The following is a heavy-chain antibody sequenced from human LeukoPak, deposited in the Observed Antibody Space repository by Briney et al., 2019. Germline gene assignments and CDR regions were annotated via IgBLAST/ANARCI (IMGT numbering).Heavy chain of an antibody. CDR1: GGSLSSGSYY. V-gene: IGHV4-61*02. D-gene: IGHD4-17*01. CDR2: IYTSGST. CDR3: ARDGDYGGFDY. Sequence: SGTLSLTCTVSGGSLSSGSYYWRWLRQPAGGGLEGVGRIYTSGSTNYNPSLKSLVTISVDTSKNQFSLKLSSVTAADTAVYYCARDGDYGGFDYWGQGTLVTVSS. J-gene: IGHJ4*02.